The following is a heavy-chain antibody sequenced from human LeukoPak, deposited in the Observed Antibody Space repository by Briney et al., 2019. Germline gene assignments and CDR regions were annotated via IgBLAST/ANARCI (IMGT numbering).Heavy chain of an antibody. V-gene: IGHV3-23*01. CDR2: ISGGGRST. D-gene: IGHD4-23*01. J-gene: IGHJ4*02. Sequence: GGSLRLSCAASGFTFSSYAMSWVRQAPGKGLEWVSIISGGGRSTYYADSVKGRFTISRGNSKNTLFLQMNSLRAEDTAVYYCAKDKVYGGNFDYWGQGTLVTVSS. CDR1: GFTFSSYA. CDR3: AKDKVYGGNFDY.